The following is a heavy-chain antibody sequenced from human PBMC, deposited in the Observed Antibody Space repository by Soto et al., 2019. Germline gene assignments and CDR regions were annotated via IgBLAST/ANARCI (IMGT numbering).Heavy chain of an antibody. D-gene: IGHD2-2*02. J-gene: IGHJ5*02. V-gene: IGHV3-7*01. CDR2: INQDGSGR. CDR3: AAIDHGSES. CDR1: GVVFSNYW. Sequence: GGSLRLSCAASGVVFSNYWMSWVRRAPGKGLEWLANINQDGSGRYHADSVKGRFTISRDNAENSLYLQMNGLRVEDTAVYYCAAIDHGSESWGQGTLVTVSS.